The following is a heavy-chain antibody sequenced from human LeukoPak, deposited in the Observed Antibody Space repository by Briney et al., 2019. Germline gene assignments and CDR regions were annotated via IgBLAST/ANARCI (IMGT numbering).Heavy chain of an antibody. CDR3: TKGPETMIVPDY. D-gene: IGHD3-22*01. CDR1: GFTFSSYA. CDR2: ISGSGGST. J-gene: IGHJ4*02. Sequence: PGGSLRLSCAASGFTFSSYAMSWVRQAPGKGLEWVSGISGSGGSTNYADSVKGRFTISRDNSKNTLYLQMDSLRAEDTAVYYCTKGPETMIVPDYWGQGTLVTVSS. V-gene: IGHV3-23*01.